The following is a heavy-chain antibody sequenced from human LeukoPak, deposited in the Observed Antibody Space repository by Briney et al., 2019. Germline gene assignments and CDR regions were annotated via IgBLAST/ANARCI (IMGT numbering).Heavy chain of an antibody. CDR1: GGSFSGYY. Sequence: SETLSLTCAVYGGSFSGYYWSWIRQPPGKGLEWIGEINHSGSTNYNPSLKSRVTISVDTSKNQFSLKLSSVTAADTAVYYCARGSVDVVVPAAIRGKYYFDYWGQGTLVTVSS. CDR3: ARGSVDVVVPAAIRGKYYFDY. V-gene: IGHV4-34*01. J-gene: IGHJ4*02. D-gene: IGHD2-2*02. CDR2: INHSGST.